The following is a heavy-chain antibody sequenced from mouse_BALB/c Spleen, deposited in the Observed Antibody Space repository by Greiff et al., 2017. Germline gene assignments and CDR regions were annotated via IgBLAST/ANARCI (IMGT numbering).Heavy chain of an antibody. CDR3: ARGVLRGGYFDV. V-gene: IGHV5-6-3*01. CDR2: INSNGGST. Sequence: EVQRVESGGGLVQPGGSLKLSCAASGFTFSSYGMSWVRQTPDKRLELVATINSNGGSTYYPDSVKGRFTISRDNAKNTLYLQMSSLKSEDTAMYYCARGVLRGGYFDVWGAGTTVTVSS. D-gene: IGHD1-1*01. CDR1: GFTFSSYG. J-gene: IGHJ1*01.